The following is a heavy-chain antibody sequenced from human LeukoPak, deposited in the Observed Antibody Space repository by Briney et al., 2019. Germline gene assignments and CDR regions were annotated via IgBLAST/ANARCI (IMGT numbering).Heavy chain of an antibody. CDR2: ISGDGGST. J-gene: IGHJ4*02. Sequence: GGSLRLSCAVSGFTFEDYAMQGVGQAPGKGLKWVSLISGDGGSTYYADSVKGRFTISRDNSKNSLYLQMNSLRTEDTALYYCAKDMNYYDSSGYDYWGQGTLVTVSS. V-gene: IGHV3-43*02. CDR3: AKDMNYYDSSGYDY. CDR1: GFTFEDYA. D-gene: IGHD3-22*01.